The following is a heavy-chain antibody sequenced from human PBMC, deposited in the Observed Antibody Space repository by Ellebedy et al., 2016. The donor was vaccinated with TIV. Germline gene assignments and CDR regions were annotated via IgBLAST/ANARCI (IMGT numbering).Heavy chain of an antibody. CDR2: IFYSGST. D-gene: IGHD6-19*01. CDR1: DDSISSSGYY. CDR3: ARLRHWLGHFYY. Sequence: MPSETLSLTCTVSDDSISSSGYYWGWIRQPPGKGLEWIGNIFYSGSTYYSPSLDPSPKSRVTISVDTSTNQFSLKLSSVTAADTAVYYCARLRHWLGHFYYWGQGILVTVSS. V-gene: IGHV4-39*01. J-gene: IGHJ4*02.